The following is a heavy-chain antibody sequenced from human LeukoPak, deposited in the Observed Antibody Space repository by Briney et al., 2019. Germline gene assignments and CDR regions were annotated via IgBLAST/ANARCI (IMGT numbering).Heavy chain of an antibody. J-gene: IGHJ6*02. Sequence: SETLSLTCTVSGGSISSSSYYWGWIRQPPGKGLEWIGYIYYSGSTNYNPSLKGRVTISVDTSKNQFSLKLSSVTAADTAVYYCARGVVRGNYYYYYGMDVWGQGTTVTVSS. CDR2: IYYSGST. V-gene: IGHV4-39*07. CDR1: GGSISSSSYY. D-gene: IGHD3-10*01. CDR3: ARGVVRGNYYYYYGMDV.